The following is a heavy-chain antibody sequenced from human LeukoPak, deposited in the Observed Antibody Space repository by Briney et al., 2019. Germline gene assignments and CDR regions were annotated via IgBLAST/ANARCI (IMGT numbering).Heavy chain of an antibody. J-gene: IGHJ4*02. Sequence: ASVKVSCKASGYTFTGYYMHWVRQAPGQGLEWMGIINPSGGSTSYAQKFQGRVTMTRGTSTSTVYMELSSLRSEDTAVYYCARSVDGYNYFDYWGRGTLVTVSS. CDR2: INPSGGST. V-gene: IGHV1-46*01. CDR3: ARSVDGYNYFDY. D-gene: IGHD5-24*01. CDR1: GYTFTGYY.